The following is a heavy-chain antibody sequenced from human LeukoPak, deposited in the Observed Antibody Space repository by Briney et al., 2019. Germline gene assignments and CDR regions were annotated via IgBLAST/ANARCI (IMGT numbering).Heavy chain of an antibody. CDR3: ARELLSAYSSGWGGTFDY. CDR2: IYYSGST. Sequence: SETLSLTCTVSGGSISSYYWSWIRQPPGKGLEWIGYIYYSGSTNYNPSLKSRVTISVDTSKNQFSLKLSSVTAADTAVYYCARELLSAYSSGWGGTFDYWGQGTLVTVSS. V-gene: IGHV4-59*01. D-gene: IGHD6-19*01. CDR1: GGSISSYY. J-gene: IGHJ4*02.